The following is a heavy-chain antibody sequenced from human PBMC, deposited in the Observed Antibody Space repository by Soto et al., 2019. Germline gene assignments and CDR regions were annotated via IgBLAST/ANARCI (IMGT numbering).Heavy chain of an antibody. CDR3: ARERDGSSWSSAESLQY. CDR1: GYIFSNYG. J-gene: IGHJ1*01. V-gene: IGHV1-18*01. Sequence: SVKVSCKASGYIFSNYGISWVRQAPGQGLEWMGWISTYNANTYYAQKFQGRVTMTTDTSTSTAYMELRSLRSDDTAVFYCARERDGSSWSSAESLQYWGQGTLVTASS. CDR2: ISTYNANT. D-gene: IGHD6-13*01.